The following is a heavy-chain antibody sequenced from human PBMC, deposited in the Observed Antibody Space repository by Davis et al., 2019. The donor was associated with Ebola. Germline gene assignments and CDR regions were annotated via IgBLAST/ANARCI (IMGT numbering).Heavy chain of an antibody. V-gene: IGHV4-34*01. CDR1: GGSLNNYY. J-gene: IGHJ4*02. CDR3: ARGVGAGPLFDY. Sequence: MPSETLSLTCAVYGGSLNNYYWTWIRQPPGKGLEWIGQIDYLGRSTYNPSLKSRITISVDTSRNQFSLKVTSVTAADTAVYYCARGVGAGPLFDYWGQGTLVTVSS. CDR2: IDYLGRS. D-gene: IGHD3-16*01.